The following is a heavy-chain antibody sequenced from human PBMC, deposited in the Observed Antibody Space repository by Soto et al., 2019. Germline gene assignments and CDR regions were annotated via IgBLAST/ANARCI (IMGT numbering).Heavy chain of an antibody. J-gene: IGHJ4*02. D-gene: IGHD4-4*01. V-gene: IGHV1-69*01. CDR1: GGTFSSYA. CDR2: IIPIFGTA. Sequence: QVQLVQSGAEVKKPGSSVKVSCKASGGTFSSYAISWVRQAPGQGLGWMGGIIPIFGTANYARKFQGRVMITEDESTSTTYKELSSLRSEDTAVYYCARSRGYTVTTKGIFDYWGRGTQVTVSS. CDR3: ARSRGYTVTTKGIFDY.